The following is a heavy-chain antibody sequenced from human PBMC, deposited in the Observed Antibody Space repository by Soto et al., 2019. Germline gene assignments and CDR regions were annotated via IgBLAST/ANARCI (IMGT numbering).Heavy chain of an antibody. V-gene: IGHV3-23*01. CDR1: GFTFSRYA. J-gene: IGHJ4*02. D-gene: IGHD3-10*01. CDR3: AKGVPNDVSGGSPFDY. CDR2: ISGSGGSK. Sequence: EVQLWESGGVLVQPGGSLRLACAASGFTFSRYAMSWVRQAPGKGLEWVSAISGSGGSKYYADSVKGRFTISRDNSKHPLSLRVNSLRAGDTAVYYCAKGVPNDVSGGSPFDYWGQGTLVNGSS.